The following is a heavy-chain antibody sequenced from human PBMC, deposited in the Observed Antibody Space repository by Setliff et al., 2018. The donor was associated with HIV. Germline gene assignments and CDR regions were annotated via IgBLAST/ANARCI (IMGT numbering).Heavy chain of an antibody. J-gene: IGHJ4*02. V-gene: IGHV3-48*01. CDR2: ISATGTTV. CDR3: VRDQLRWPERWDFDF. D-gene: IGHD1-26*01. Sequence: GGSLRLSCAASGFVFSDHSLHWVRQAPGEGLEWLSYISATGTTVSYADSVRGRFVIYRDSVRNEVYLQMKSLRVDDTALYYCVRDQLRWPERWDFDFWGQGTLVTVSS. CDR1: GFVFSDHS.